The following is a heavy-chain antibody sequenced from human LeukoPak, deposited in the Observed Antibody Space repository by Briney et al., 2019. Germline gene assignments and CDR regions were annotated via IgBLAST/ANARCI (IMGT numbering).Heavy chain of an antibody. Sequence: ASVKVSCKASGYTFTSYTMNWVRQAPGQGLEWMGWINTNTGNPTYAQGFTGRFVFSSDTSVSTAYLQISSLKAEDTAVYYCASGYSYGRFDYWGQGTLVTVSS. CDR3: ASGYSYGRFDY. V-gene: IGHV7-4-1*02. CDR1: GYTFTSYT. D-gene: IGHD5-18*01. CDR2: INTNTGNP. J-gene: IGHJ4*02.